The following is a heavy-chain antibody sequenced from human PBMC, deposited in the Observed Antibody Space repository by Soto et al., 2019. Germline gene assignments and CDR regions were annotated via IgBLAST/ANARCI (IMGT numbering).Heavy chain of an antibody. J-gene: IGHJ4*02. CDR1: GGSIISGGYS. CDR3: ARYNAASGTYYFDY. CDR2: IYHSGSA. Sequence: SETLSLTCAVSGGSIISGGYSWSWLRQPPGKGLEWIGYIYHSGSANYNPSLKSRVTMSVDNSKNQFSLKLNSVTAADTAVYYCARYNAASGTYYFDYWGQGTLVTVSS. D-gene: IGHD6-13*01. V-gene: IGHV4-30-2*01.